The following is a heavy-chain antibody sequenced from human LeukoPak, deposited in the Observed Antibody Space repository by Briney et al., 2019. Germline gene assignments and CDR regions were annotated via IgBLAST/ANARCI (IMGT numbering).Heavy chain of an antibody. V-gene: IGHV3-30-3*01. Sequence: GTSLRLSCAVSGFTFSSCGMHWVRQAPGKGLEWVAVISNDGSNQICGDSVKGRFTISRDNSKNTLYLQMNSLRAEDTAVYYCARPQNSGAIMSFLIDSWGQGTLVTVSS. D-gene: IGHD4/OR15-4a*01. CDR2: ISNDGSNQ. CDR3: ARPQNSGAIMSFLIDS. CDR1: GFTFSSCG. J-gene: IGHJ4*02.